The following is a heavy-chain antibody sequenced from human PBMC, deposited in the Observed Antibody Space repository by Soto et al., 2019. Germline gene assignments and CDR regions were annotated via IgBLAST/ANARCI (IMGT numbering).Heavy chain of an antibody. Sequence: GGSLRLSCAASGFTFDDYAMHWVRQAPGKGLEWVSGISWNSGNIDYADSVKGRFTISRDNAKNSLYLQMNSLRAEDTAFYYCAKGPNYDILTGYYSYFDYWGQGTLVTVSS. CDR1: GFTFDDYA. J-gene: IGHJ4*02. CDR3: AKGPNYDILTGYYSYFDY. V-gene: IGHV3-9*01. CDR2: ISWNSGNI. D-gene: IGHD3-9*01.